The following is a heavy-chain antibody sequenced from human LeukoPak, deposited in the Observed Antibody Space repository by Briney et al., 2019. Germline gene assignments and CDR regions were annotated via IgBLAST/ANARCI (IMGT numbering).Heavy chain of an antibody. CDR3: ARDRVRGVIIGDFDY. D-gene: IGHD3-10*01. J-gene: IGHJ4*02. CDR1: GFTFSSYS. Sequence: GGSLRLSCAASGFTFSSYSMNWVRQAPGKGLEWVSSISSSSSYIYYADSVKGRFTISRDNAKNSLYLQMNSLRAEDTAVYYCARDRVRGVIIGDFDYWGQGTLVTVSS. V-gene: IGHV3-21*04. CDR2: ISSSSSYI.